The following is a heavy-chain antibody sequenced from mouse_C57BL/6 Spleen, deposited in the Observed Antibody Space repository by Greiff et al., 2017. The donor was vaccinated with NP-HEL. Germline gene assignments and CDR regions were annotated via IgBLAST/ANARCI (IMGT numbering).Heavy chain of an antibody. V-gene: IGHV3-6*01. D-gene: IGHD1-1*01. CDR3: ARVLLRSHYFDY. Sequence: VQLKESGPGLVKPSQSLSLTCSVTGYSITSGYYWNWIRQFPGNKLEWMGYISYDGSNNYNPSLKNRISITRDTSKNQFFLKLNSVTTEDTATYYCARVLLRSHYFDYWGQGTTLTVSS. CDR2: ISYDGSN. CDR1: GYSITSGYY. J-gene: IGHJ2*01.